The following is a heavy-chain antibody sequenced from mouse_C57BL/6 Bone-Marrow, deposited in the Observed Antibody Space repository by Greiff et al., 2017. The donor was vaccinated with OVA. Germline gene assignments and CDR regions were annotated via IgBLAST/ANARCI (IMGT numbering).Heavy chain of an antibody. CDR3: AKGYYDYDGWFAD. Sequence: VQLKESGGGLVKPGGSLKLSCAASGFTFSDYGMHWVRQAPEKGLEWVAYISSGSSTIYYADTVKGRFTISRDNAKNTLFLQMTSLRSEDTAMYYCAKGYYDYDGWFADWGQGTLVTVSA. D-gene: IGHD2-4*01. V-gene: IGHV5-17*01. CDR2: ISSGSSTI. J-gene: IGHJ3*01. CDR1: GFTFSDYG.